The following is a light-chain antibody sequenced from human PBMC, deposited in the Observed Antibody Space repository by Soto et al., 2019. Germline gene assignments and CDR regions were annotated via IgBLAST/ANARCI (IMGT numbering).Light chain of an antibody. CDR1: SSNIGSTYD. CDR3: QSYDDSLSVHYV. CDR2: GNT. J-gene: IGLJ1*01. Sequence: QCVLTQPPSVSGAPGRRVTISCTGSSSNIGSTYDVQWYQQLPGTAPKLLIHGNTDRPSGVPDRFSGSKSGTSASLAITGLQADDEADYYCQSYDDSLSVHYVFGTGTKVTVL. V-gene: IGLV1-40*01.